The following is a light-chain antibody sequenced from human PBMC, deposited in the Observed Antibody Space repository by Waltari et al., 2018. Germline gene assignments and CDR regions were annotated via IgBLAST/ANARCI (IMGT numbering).Light chain of an antibody. Sequence: QSALTQPASVSGSPGQSITISCTGTSSDVGSYNSVSWYQDHPGQGPKVIIYDVSDRASGVSARFSGSKSGNTASLTISGLQAEDEADYYCSSQSSDNVVLFGRGTKVTVL. J-gene: IGLJ3*02. CDR1: SSDVGSYNS. V-gene: IGLV2-14*03. CDR3: SSQSSDNVVL. CDR2: DVS.